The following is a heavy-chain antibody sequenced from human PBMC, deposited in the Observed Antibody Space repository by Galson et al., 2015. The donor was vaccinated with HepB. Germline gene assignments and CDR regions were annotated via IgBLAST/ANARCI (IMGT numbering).Heavy chain of an antibody. CDR1: GGTFSTYT. V-gene: IGHV1-69*13. J-gene: IGHJ3*02. D-gene: IGHD2-2*01. CDR2: IIPIFGSA. Sequence: SVKVSCKASGGTFSTYTLSWVRQAPGQGLEWMGGIIPIFGSANYAQKFQGRVTITADESTSTAYMKLSSLRSEDTAVYYCARDGSTAGGFDIWGQGTMVTVSS. CDR3: ARDGSTAGGFDI.